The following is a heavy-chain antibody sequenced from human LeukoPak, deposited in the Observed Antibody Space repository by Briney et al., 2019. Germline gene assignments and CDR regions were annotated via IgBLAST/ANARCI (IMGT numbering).Heavy chain of an antibody. CDR3: ASKGGDYLGSSYYYYYMDV. Sequence: ASVKVSCKASGYTFTSYGISWVRQAPGQGLEWMGWISAYNGNTNYAQKLQGRVTMTTDTSTSTAYMELRSLRSDDTAVYYCASKGGDYLGSSYYYYYMDVWGKGTTVTISS. D-gene: IGHD4-17*01. J-gene: IGHJ6*03. V-gene: IGHV1-18*01. CDR2: ISAYNGNT. CDR1: GYTFTSYG.